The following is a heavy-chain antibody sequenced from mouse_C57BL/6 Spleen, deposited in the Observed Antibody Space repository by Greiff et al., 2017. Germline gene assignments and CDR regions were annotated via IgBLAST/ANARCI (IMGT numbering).Heavy chain of an antibody. CDR3: ARGLREVYFDY. CDR1: GYSITSGYD. CDR2: ISYSGST. J-gene: IGHJ2*01. Sequence: EVKLVESGPGMVKPSQSLSLTCTVTGYSITSGYDWHWIRHFPGNKLEWMGYISYSGSTNYNPSLKSRISITHDTSKNHFFLKLNSVTTEDTATYYCARGLREVYFDYWGQGTTLTVSS. V-gene: IGHV3-1*01. D-gene: IGHD2-2*01.